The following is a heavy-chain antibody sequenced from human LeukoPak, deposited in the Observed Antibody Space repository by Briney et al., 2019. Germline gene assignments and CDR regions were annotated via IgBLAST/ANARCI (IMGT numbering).Heavy chain of an antibody. CDR3: ARVQLSGVGWLRSPVEGNFDY. V-gene: IGHV3-48*04. J-gene: IGHJ4*02. CDR2: ISSSGSTI. Sequence: PGGSLRLSCAASGFTFSSYGMHWVRQAPGKGLEWVSYISSSGSTIYYADSVKGRFTISRDNAKNSLYLQMNSLRAEDTAVYYCARVQLSGVGWLRSPVEGNFDYWGQGTLVTVSS. D-gene: IGHD5-12*01. CDR1: GFTFSSYG.